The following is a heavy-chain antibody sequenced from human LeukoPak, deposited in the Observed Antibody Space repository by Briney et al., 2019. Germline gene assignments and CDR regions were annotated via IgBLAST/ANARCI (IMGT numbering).Heavy chain of an antibody. Sequence: PGGSLRLSCAASGFTFSSHWMNWVRQAPGKGLEWVANIKQDGSGKYYVDSEKGRFTISRDNAKKSLYLQMNSLRAEDTALYYCAPYYYDSSAYPFWGQGTLVTVSS. CDR2: IKQDGSGK. CDR1: GFTFSSHW. J-gene: IGHJ4*02. V-gene: IGHV3-7*01. CDR3: APYYYDSSAYPF. D-gene: IGHD3-22*01.